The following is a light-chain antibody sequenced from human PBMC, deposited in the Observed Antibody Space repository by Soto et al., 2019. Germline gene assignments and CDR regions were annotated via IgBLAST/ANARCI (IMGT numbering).Light chain of an antibody. V-gene: IGKV1-39*01. Sequence: DIQMTQSPTSLSASVGDRVTITCRASQSISSYVKWYQQKPGKAPKLLIYAASSLQSGVPSRFSGSGSGTDFTLTISSLQPEDFATYYCQRSYSTWTFGQGTKVDIK. CDR3: QRSYSTWT. CDR1: QSISSY. J-gene: IGKJ1*01. CDR2: AAS.